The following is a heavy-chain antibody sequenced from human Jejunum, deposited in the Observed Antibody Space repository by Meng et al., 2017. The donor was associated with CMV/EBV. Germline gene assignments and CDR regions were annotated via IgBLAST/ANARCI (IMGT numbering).Heavy chain of an antibody. D-gene: IGHD2-2*02. V-gene: IGHV3-23*01. J-gene: IGHJ3*02. Sequence: YAISWMRQAPGKGLEWVSGISTSGETRNYADSVKGRFTISRDNSKNTLYLEMNDLRVEDTAVYYCARDGHYCSGSSCYKIFAFDIWGQGTMVTVSS. CDR3: ARDGHYCSGSSCYKIFAFDI. CDR1: YA. CDR2: ISTSGETR.